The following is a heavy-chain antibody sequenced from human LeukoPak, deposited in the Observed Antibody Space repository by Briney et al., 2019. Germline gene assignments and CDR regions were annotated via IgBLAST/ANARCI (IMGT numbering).Heavy chain of an antibody. D-gene: IGHD6-13*01. V-gene: IGHV3-23*01. CDR2: ISGSGGST. Sequence: GRSLRLSCAASGFTFSSYAMSWVRQAPGKGLEWVSAISGSGGSTYYADSVKGRFTISRDNSKNTLYLQMNSLRAEDTAVYYCAKDRGGSSSWYNAFDPWGQGTLVTVSS. CDR1: GFTFSSYA. J-gene: IGHJ5*02. CDR3: AKDRGGSSSWYNAFDP.